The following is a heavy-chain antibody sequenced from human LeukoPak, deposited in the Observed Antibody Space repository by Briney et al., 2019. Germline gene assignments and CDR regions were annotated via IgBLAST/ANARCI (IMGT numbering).Heavy chain of an antibody. CDR2: MNPNSGNT. CDR1: GYTFTSYD. J-gene: IGHJ4*02. D-gene: IGHD6-13*01. V-gene: IGHV1-8*03. Sequence: ASVKVSCKASGYTFTSYDINWVRQATGQGLEWMGWMNPNSGNTGYAQKFQGRDTITRNTSISTAYMELSSLRSEDTAVYYCARGSVAAAGSLDYWGQGTLVTVSS. CDR3: ARGSVAAAGSLDY.